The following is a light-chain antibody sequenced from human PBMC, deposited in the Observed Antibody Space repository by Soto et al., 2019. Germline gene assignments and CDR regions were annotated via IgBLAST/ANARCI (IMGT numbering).Light chain of an antibody. CDR3: GSWDSSLSAYV. CDR2: EAR. J-gene: IGLJ1*01. Sequence: QSALTQPPSVSGSPGQSVTISCTGTSIDFVSYNRVSWYQQPPGTAPKLIIYEARNRPSGVPDRFSGSKSGTSATLGITGFQTGDEADYYCGSWDSSLSAYVFGTGTKLTVL. CDR1: SIDFVSYNR. V-gene: IGLV2-18*02.